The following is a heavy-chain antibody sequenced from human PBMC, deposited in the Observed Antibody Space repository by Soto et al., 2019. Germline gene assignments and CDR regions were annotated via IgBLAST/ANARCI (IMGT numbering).Heavy chain of an antibody. D-gene: IGHD2-21*01. Sequence: EVRLVQTGGALIQPGGSLRLSCAVSEFFVRDNYMFWVRQAPGKGLEWVSLIYSGGGTDYADSVQGRFTISRDNSKNTLFLQMHSLRVEDTAVYYCARKTDSAGDGDFWGQGTLVTVSS. V-gene: IGHV3-53*02. CDR2: IYSGGGT. J-gene: IGHJ4*02. CDR1: EFFVRDNY. CDR3: ARKTDSAGDGDF.